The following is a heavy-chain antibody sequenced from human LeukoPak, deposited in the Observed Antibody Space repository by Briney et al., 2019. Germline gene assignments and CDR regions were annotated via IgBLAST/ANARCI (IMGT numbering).Heavy chain of an antibody. CDR2: IYYSGST. Sequence: PSETLSLTCTVSGGSISSGGYYWSWIRQHPGKGLEWIGYIYYSGSTYYNPSLKSRVTISVDTSKNQFSLKLSSVTAADTAVYYCARELATVNDNWFDPWGQGTLVTVSS. D-gene: IGHD4-11*01. J-gene: IGHJ5*02. V-gene: IGHV4-31*03. CDR1: GGSISSGGYY. CDR3: ARELATVNDNWFDP.